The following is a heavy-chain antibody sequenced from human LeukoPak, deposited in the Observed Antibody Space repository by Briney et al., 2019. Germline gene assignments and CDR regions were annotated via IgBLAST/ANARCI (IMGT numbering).Heavy chain of an antibody. CDR3: AKFGDYYYYGMDV. Sequence: GGSLRLSCAASGFTFDDYAMHWVRQAPGKGLEWVSGISWNSGSIGYADSVKGRFTISRDNAKNSLYLQMNSLRAEDTALYYCAKFGDYYYYGMDVRGQGTTVTVSS. D-gene: IGHD3-16*01. V-gene: IGHV3-9*01. CDR2: ISWNSGSI. CDR1: GFTFDDYA. J-gene: IGHJ6*02.